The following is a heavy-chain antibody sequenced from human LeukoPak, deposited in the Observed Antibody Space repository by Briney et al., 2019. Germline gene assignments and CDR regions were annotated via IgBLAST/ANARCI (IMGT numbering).Heavy chain of an antibody. D-gene: IGHD3-16*02. V-gene: IGHV1-18*01. CDR3: ARFKSDYVWGSYRYMDY. CDR2: ISAYNGNT. J-gene: IGHJ4*02. Sequence: ASVKVSCEASGYTFTSYGISWVRQAPGQGLEWMGWISAYNGNTNYAQKLQGRVTMTTDTSTSTAYMELRSLRSDDTAVYYCARFKSDYVWGSYRYMDYWGQGTLVTVSS. CDR1: GYTFTSYG.